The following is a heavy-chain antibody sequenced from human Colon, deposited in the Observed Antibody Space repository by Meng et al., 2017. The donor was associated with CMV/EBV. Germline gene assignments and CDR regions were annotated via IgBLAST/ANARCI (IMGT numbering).Heavy chain of an antibody. V-gene: IGHV3-53*01. D-gene: IGHD1-1*01. Sequence: GGSLRLSCAASGFVVSSNYISWVRQAPGKGLEWVSMIYSETTGSSTYYGASVRGRFTISRDKSKNSVYLQMNNLRSEDTAVYYSARQNWNDWGQGTLVTVSS. CDR2: IYSETTGSST. J-gene: IGHJ4*02. CDR3: ARQNWND. CDR1: GFVVSSNY.